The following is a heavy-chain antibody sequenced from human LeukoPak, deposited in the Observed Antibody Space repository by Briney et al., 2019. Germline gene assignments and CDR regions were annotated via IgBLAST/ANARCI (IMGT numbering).Heavy chain of an antibody. J-gene: IGHJ4*02. CDR2: MKRDGSEV. D-gene: IGHD6-6*01. CDR1: GFTFSTYW. Sequence: GGSLRLSCAASGFTFSTYWMTWVRQAPGKGLEWVANMKRDGSEVYYANSVKGHFTISRDNAKNSLYLQMNSLRAEDTAIYYCARYTEYYFDYWGQGTLVTVSS. V-gene: IGHV3-7*01. CDR3: ARYTEYYFDY.